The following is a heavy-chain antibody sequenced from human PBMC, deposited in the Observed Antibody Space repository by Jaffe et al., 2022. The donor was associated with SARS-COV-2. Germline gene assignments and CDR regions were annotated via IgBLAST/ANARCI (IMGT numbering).Heavy chain of an antibody. V-gene: IGHV1-46*01. CDR2: INPSGGST. D-gene: IGHD3-10*01. CDR1: GYTFTSYY. CDR3: ARNGILWFGELMYYFDY. Sequence: QVQLVQSGAEVKKPGASVKVSCKASGYTFTSYYMHWVRQAPGQGLEWMGIINPSGGSTSYAQKFQGRVTMTRDTSTSTVYMELSSLRSEDTAVYYCARNGILWFGELMYYFDYWGQGTLVTVSS. J-gene: IGHJ4*02.